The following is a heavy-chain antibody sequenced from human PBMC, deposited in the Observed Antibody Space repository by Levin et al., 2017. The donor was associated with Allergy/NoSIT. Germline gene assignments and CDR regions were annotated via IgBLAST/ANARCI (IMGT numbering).Heavy chain of an antibody. Sequence: PGGSLRLSCAASGFTFSSYWMHWVRQAPGKGLVWVSRINSDGSSTSYADSVKGRFTISRDNAKNTLYLQMNSLRAEDTAVYYCARDRPTMVRVKPNYYYDYYMDVWGKGTTVTVSS. CDR2: INSDGSST. J-gene: IGHJ6*03. V-gene: IGHV3-74*01. D-gene: IGHD3-10*01. CDR3: ARDRPTMVRVKPNYYYDYYMDV. CDR1: GFTFSSYW.